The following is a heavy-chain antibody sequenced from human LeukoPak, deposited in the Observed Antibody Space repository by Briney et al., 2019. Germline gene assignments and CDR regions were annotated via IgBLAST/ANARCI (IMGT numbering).Heavy chain of an antibody. V-gene: IGHV3-7*05. CDR2: IKRDGGDK. CDR3: ARGDEYTTSP. D-gene: IGHD2-2*02. CDR1: RFTFSSFW. Sequence: PGGSLRLSCAASRFTFSSFWMSWVRQAPGKGLEWVANIKRDGGDKYYVDSVKGRFSISRDNAKNSLYLHMNSLRAEDTAVYYCARGDEYTTSPWGQGTLVTVSS. J-gene: IGHJ4*02.